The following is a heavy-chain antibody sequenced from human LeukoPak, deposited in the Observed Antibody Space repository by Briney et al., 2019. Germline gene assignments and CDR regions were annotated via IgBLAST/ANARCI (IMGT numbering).Heavy chain of an antibody. CDR2: IYPGDSDI. D-gene: IGHD5-24*01. J-gene: IGHJ3*02. Sequence: GESLKISCKGSGYMFTSYSIGWVRQMPGKGLEWMGSIYPGDSDIRYSPSFQGQVTISADKSISTAYLQWNSLQASDTAMYYCAKRRDGYNLYAFDIWGQGTMVTVSS. CDR3: AKRRDGYNLYAFDI. V-gene: IGHV5-51*01. CDR1: GYMFTSYS.